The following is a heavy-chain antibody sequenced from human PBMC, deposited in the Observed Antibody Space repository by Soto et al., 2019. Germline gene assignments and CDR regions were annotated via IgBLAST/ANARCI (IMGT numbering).Heavy chain of an antibody. CDR3: AKDLSAGQWLVASPFDF. CDR2: ISGSGGST. CDR1: GFTFSSYA. Sequence: GGSLRLSCAASGFTFSSYAMSWVRQAPGKGLEWVSAISGSGGSTYYADSVKGRFTISRDNSKNTLYLQMNSLRAEDTAVYYCAKDLSAGQWLVASPFDFWGQGTLVTVSS. J-gene: IGHJ4*02. V-gene: IGHV3-23*01. D-gene: IGHD6-19*01.